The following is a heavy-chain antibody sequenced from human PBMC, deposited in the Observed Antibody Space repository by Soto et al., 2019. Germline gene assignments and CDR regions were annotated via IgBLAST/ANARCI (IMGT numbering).Heavy chain of an antibody. V-gene: IGHV3-30-3*01. CDR3: ARDNPGYGGDLAWYFDL. J-gene: IGHJ2*01. Sequence: QVQLVESGGGVVQPGRSLRLSCAASGFTFSSYAMHWVRQAPGKGLEWVAVISYEGNNKYYADSVNGRFTISRDNSKNTLYLQMNSLRAEDMTVYYCARDNPGYGGDLAWYFDLWGRGTLVTVSS. CDR1: GFTFSSYA. D-gene: IGHD2-21*02. CDR2: ISYEGNNK.